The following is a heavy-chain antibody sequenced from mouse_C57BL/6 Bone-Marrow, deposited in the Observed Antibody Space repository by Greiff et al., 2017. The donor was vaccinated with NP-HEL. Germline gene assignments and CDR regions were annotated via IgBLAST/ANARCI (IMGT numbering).Heavy chain of an antibody. Sequence: ESGPGLVKPSQSLSLTCSVTGYSITSGYYWNWIRQFPGNKLEWMGYISYDGSNNYNPSLKNRISITRDTSKNQFFLKLNSVTTEDTATYYGARGGYGGVYWGQGTTLTVSS. CDR1: GYSITSGYY. CDR2: ISYDGSN. CDR3: ARGGYGGVY. V-gene: IGHV3-6*01. D-gene: IGHD2-14*01. J-gene: IGHJ2*01.